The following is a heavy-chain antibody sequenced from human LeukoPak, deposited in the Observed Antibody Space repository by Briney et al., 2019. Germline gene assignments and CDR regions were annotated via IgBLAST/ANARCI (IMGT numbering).Heavy chain of an antibody. Sequence: PGGSLRLSCAASGFTFSSYAMTWVRQAPGKGLEWVSVISGSGGSTYYADSVKGRFTISRDNSKNTLYLQMSSLRAEDTAVYYCAKDKSSTIFGVVITTLDYYYYMDVWGKGTTVTVSS. CDR3: AKDKSSTIFGVVITTLDYYYYMDV. CDR2: ISGSGGST. D-gene: IGHD3-3*01. J-gene: IGHJ6*03. CDR1: GFTFSSYA. V-gene: IGHV3-23*01.